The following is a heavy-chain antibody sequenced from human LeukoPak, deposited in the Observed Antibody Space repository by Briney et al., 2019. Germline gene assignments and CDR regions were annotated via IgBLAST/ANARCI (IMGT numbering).Heavy chain of an antibody. CDR2: ITPLFGTA. D-gene: IGHD6-13*01. J-gene: IGHJ1*01. CDR1: GGTFSKYT. Sequence: ASVKVSCKASGGTFSKYTISWVRQRPGQGLEWMGGITPLFGTAIYAQKFQGRVTITADESASTAYMELSSLRSEDTAVYYCARDSSGIRSLIAHWGQGTLVTVSS. CDR3: ARDSSGIRSLIAH. V-gene: IGHV1-69*13.